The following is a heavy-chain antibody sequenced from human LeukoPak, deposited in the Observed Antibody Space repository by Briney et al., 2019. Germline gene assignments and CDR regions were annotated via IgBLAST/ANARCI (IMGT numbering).Heavy chain of an antibody. V-gene: IGHV3-11*01. CDR3: ARDKRSSGWYDSGEWYFDY. Sequence: GSLRLSCAASGFTFSDYYMSWIRQAPGKGLEWVSYISSSGSTIYYADSVKGRFTISRDNAKNSLYLQMNSLRAEDTAVYYCARDKRSSGWYDSGEWYFDYWGQGTLVTVSS. CDR1: GFTFSDYY. J-gene: IGHJ4*02. D-gene: IGHD6-19*01. CDR2: ISSSGSTI.